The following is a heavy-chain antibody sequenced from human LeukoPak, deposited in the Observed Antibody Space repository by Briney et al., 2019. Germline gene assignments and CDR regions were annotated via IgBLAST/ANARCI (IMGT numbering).Heavy chain of an antibody. D-gene: IGHD3-16*01. CDR2: IYYSGSS. V-gene: IGHV4-30-4*01. Sequence: SQTLSLTCTVSGGSISSGDYYWRWIRQPPWKGLEWIGYIYYSGSSFYNPSLKSRLTISVDTSKNHFSLNLSSDTAADTALYYCARRNDPYYFDYWGQGTLVTVSS. J-gene: IGHJ4*02. CDR3: ARRNDPYYFDY. CDR1: GGSISSGDYY.